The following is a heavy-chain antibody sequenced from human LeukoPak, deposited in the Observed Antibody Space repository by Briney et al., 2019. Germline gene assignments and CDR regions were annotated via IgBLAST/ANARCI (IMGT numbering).Heavy chain of an antibody. Sequence: GRSLRLSCAASGFTFSSYAMHWVRQAPGKGLEWVAVISYDGSNKYYADSVKGRFTISRDNSKNTLYLQMNSLRAEDTAVYYCARDPISGPFDYWGQGTLVTVSS. D-gene: IGHD1-20*01. J-gene: IGHJ4*02. CDR2: ISYDGSNK. V-gene: IGHV3-30-3*01. CDR1: GFTFSSYA. CDR3: ARDPISGPFDY.